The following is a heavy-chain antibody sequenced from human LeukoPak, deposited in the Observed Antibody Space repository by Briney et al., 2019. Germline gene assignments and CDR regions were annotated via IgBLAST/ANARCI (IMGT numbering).Heavy chain of an antibody. D-gene: IGHD2-15*01. J-gene: IGHJ6*02. V-gene: IGHV4-31*03. CDR1: GASISSGGYY. Sequence: SQTLSLTCTVSGASISSGGYYWSWIRQHPGKGLEWIGYIYYSGSTYYNPSLKSRVTISVDTSKNQFSLKLSSVTAADTAVYYCARNSGGQPLYYYYGMDVWGQGTTVTVSS. CDR3: ARNSGGQPLYYYYGMDV. CDR2: IYYSGST.